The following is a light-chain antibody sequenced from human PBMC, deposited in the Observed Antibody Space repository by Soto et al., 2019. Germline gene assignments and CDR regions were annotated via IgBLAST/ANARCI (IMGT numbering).Light chain of an antibody. V-gene: IGLV2-23*02. Sequence: QSVLTQPASVSGSPGQSITISCTGTSSDFGNYNLVSLYQQHPGKVPKLILFEVNKRPSGASGRFSGSKSGNTASLTISGLQAEDDADYYCCSFTSSITHVFGTVPNVTVL. CDR2: EVN. J-gene: IGLJ1*01. CDR3: CSFTSSITHV. CDR1: SSDFGNYNL.